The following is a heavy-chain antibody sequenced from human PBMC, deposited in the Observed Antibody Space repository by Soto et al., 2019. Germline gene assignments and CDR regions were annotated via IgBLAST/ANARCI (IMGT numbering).Heavy chain of an antibody. CDR2: ISSSSSYI. V-gene: IGHV3-21*01. J-gene: IGHJ4*02. Sequence: EVQLVESGGGLVKPGGSLRLSCAASGFTFSSYSMNWVRQAPGTGLEWFSSISSSSSYIYYADSVKGRFTISRDNAKNSLYLQMNSLRAEDTAVYYCARDWIVATTYYFDYWGQGTLVTVSS. CDR3: ARDWIVATTYYFDY. D-gene: IGHD5-12*01. CDR1: GFTFSSYS.